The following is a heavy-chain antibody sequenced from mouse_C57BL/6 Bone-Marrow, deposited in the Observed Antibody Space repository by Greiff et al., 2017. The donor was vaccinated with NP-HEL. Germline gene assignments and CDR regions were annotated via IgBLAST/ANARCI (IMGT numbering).Heavy chain of an antibody. V-gene: IGHV3-1*01. CDR2: ISYSGST. J-gene: IGHJ1*03. Sequence: VQLKESGPGMVKPSQSLSLTCTVTGYSITSGYDWHWIRHFPGNKLEWMGYISYSGSTNYNPSLKSRISITHDTSKNHFFLKLNSVTTEDTATYYCAREGYYYGSSSYWYFDVWGTGTTVTVSS. CDR1: GYSITSGYD. D-gene: IGHD1-1*01. CDR3: AREGYYYGSSSYWYFDV.